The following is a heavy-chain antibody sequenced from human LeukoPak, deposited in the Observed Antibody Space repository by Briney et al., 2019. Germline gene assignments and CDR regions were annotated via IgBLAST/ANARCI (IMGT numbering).Heavy chain of an antibody. CDR3: ARLNAAQFDP. CDR2: IYYSGST. J-gene: IGHJ5*02. D-gene: IGHD6-25*01. V-gene: IGHV4-59*01. CDR1: GGSISSYY. Sequence: SETLSLTCTVSGGSISSYYWSWIRQPPGKGLEWIGYIYYSGSTNYNPSLKSRVTISVDTSKNQFSLKLSSVTAADTAMYYCARLNAAQFDPWGQGTLVTVSS.